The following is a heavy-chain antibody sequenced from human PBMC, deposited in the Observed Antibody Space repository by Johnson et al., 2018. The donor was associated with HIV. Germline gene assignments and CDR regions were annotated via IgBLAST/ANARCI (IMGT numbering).Heavy chain of an antibody. D-gene: IGHD7-27*01. J-gene: IGHJ3*02. V-gene: IGHV3-20*03. CDR1: GFTFDDYG. Sequence: ASGFTFDDYGMSWVRQAPGTGLEWVSGINWNGGSTGYADSVKGRFTISRDNAKNSMYLQMNSLRAEDKALYYCARDAGENAFDIWGQGTMVTVSS. CDR2: INWNGGST. CDR3: ARDAGENAFDI.